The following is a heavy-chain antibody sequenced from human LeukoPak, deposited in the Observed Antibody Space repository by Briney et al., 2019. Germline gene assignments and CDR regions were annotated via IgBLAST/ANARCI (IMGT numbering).Heavy chain of an antibody. D-gene: IGHD6-13*01. CDR2: ISSSGSAT. V-gene: IGHV3-48*03. CDR3: AAGSTWH. CDR1: GFTFSSYE. Sequence: GGSLRLSCTASGFTFSSYEMNWVRQAPGKGLEWISYISSSGSATYYADSVKGRFTISRDNAQNSLYLQMNNLRAEDKAVCYCAAGSTWHWGQGTLVTVSS. J-gene: IGHJ4*02.